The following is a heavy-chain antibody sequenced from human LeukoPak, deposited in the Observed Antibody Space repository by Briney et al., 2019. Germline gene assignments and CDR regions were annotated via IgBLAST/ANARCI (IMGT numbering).Heavy chain of an antibody. D-gene: IGHD2-15*01. CDR2: SSSSGSGT. CDR3: ARVGSCSGGGCPDAFDI. V-gene: IGHV3-48*03. Sequence: GGSLRLSCAASGFTLSSYEMNWVRQAPGKGLEWVSYSSSSGSGTYYADSVKGRFTISRENAKNSLYLQMNSLRDEDTAVYYCARVGSCSGGGCPDAFDIWGQGTMVTISS. CDR1: GFTLSSYE. J-gene: IGHJ3*02.